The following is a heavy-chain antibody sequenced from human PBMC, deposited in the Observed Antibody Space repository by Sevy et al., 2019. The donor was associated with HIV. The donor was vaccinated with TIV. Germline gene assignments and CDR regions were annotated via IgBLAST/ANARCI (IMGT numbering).Heavy chain of an antibody. J-gene: IGHJ4*02. V-gene: IGHV1-24*01. D-gene: IGHD3-3*01. Sequence: ASVKVSFKLSGYTLTQLSMHWVRQAPGKGLEWLGSFDPEDGETIYAQKFQGRFTMTEETSTDTAYMELSSLRSEDTAVYYCATGREYYEGNSGYFDYWGQGTLVTVSS. CDR1: GYTLTQLS. CDR3: ATGREYYEGNSGYFDY. CDR2: FDPEDGET.